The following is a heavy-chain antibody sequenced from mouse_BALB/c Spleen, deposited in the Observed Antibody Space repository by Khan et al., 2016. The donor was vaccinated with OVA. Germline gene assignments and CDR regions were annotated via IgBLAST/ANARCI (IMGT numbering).Heavy chain of an antibody. CDR3: TRHGYVGWFTY. CDR2: IDPFSGGT. V-gene: IGHV1S135*01. CDR1: GYSFTSYY. Sequence: VQLKESGPELMKPGASVKISCKASGYSFTSYYIHWVMQSHGKSLEWIGYIDPFSGGTTYNQKFKGKATLTVDKSSSTAYINRSNLTYEDSAVYYCTRHGYVGWFTYWGQGTLVTVSA. D-gene: IGHD2-2*01. J-gene: IGHJ3*01.